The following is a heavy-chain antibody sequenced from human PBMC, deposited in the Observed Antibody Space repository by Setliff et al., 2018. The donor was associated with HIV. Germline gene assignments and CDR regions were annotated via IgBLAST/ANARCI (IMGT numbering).Heavy chain of an antibody. J-gene: IGHJ1*01. CDR2: INRSGNT. CDR1: GGSFGAYY. V-gene: IGHV4-34*01. Sequence: PSETLSLTCAVYGGSFGAYYWTWIRQPPGKGLEWIGEINRSGNTKYNPSLKSRVTISTDTSKKQFSLKLNSVTAADTAVYYCARETSVTPVGLDHWGQGTLVTVTS. D-gene: IGHD1-1*01. CDR3: ARETSVTPVGLDH.